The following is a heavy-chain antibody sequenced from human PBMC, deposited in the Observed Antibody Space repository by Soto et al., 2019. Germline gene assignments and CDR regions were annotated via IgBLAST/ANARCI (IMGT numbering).Heavy chain of an antibody. CDR3: SRAEIYCSGGSRSSYVFDY. V-gene: IGHV4-59*01. CDR2: IYYSGST. CDR1: GGSISSYY. Sequence: SETLSLTCTVSGGSISSYYWSWIRQPPGKGLEWIGYIYYSGSTNYNPSLKSRVTISVDTSKNQFSLKLSSVTAADTAVYYCSRAEIYCSGGSRSSYVFDYWGQGTLVTVSS. J-gene: IGHJ4*02. D-gene: IGHD2-15*01.